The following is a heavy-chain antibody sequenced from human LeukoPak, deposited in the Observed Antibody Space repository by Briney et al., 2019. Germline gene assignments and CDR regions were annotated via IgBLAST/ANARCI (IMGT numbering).Heavy chain of an antibody. CDR3: ARTIVSFGYFDY. Sequence: PSETLSLTCTASGGSISSYYWSWIRQPPGKGLEWIGYIYYSGSTNYNPSLKSRVTISVDTSKNQFSLKLSSVTAADTAVYYCARTIVSFGYFDYWGQGTLVTVSS. CDR2: IYYSGST. D-gene: IGHD5-24*01. V-gene: IGHV4-59*01. J-gene: IGHJ4*02. CDR1: GGSISSYY.